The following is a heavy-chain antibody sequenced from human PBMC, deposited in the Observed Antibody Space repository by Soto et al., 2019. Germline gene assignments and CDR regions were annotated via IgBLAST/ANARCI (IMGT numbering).Heavy chain of an antibody. Sequence: QVQLQQWGAGLLKPSETLSLTCAVYGGSFSGYYWSWIRQPPGKGLEWIGEINHSGSTNYNPSLKSRVTISVDTSKNQFSLKLSSVTAADTAVYYCARVWWLRFQPEDYWGQGTLVTVSS. CDR2: INHSGST. CDR3: ARVWWLRFQPEDY. CDR1: GGSFSGYY. J-gene: IGHJ4*02. D-gene: IGHD5-12*01. V-gene: IGHV4-34*01.